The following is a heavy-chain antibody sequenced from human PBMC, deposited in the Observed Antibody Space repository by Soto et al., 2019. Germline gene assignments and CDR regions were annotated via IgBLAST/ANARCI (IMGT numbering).Heavy chain of an antibody. J-gene: IGHJ4*02. CDR1: GYTFTNYA. Sequence: QVQLVHSGAEVKEPGASVKVSCKASGYTFTNYAVHWVRQAPGQRLEWMGWINADHGGTRYSQRFQGRGTITRDTSASTTYMELNSLRSEDTAVYYCASQIWGTYRFDFWGQGTVVTVSS. D-gene: IGHD3-16*02. CDR3: ASQIWGTYRFDF. V-gene: IGHV1-3*01. CDR2: INADHGGT.